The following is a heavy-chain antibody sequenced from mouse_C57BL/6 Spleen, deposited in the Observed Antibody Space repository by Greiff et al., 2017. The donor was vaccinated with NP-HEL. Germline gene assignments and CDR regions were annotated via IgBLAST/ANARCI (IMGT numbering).Heavy chain of an antibody. CDR2: IDPSDSET. V-gene: IGHV1-52*01. D-gene: IGHD1-1*01. J-gene: IGHJ4*01. CDR3: ARGNYYGSSNMDY. Sequence: VKLQQPGAELVRPGSSVKLSCKASGYTFTSCWMHWVKQRPIQGLEWIGNIDPSDSETHYNQKFKDKATLTVDKSSSTAYMQLSSLTSEDSAVYYCARGNYYGSSNMDYWGQGTSVTVSS. CDR1: GYTFTSCW.